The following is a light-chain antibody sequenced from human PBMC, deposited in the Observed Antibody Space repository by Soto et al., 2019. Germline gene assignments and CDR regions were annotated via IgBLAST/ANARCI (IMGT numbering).Light chain of an antibody. CDR3: CSYVGARTSV. CDR1: ISDVGSSGP. CDR2: EGS. V-gene: IGLV2-23*01. Sequence: QSVLTQPASVSGSPGQSITISCSGSISDVGSSGPVSWYQHHPGQVPKLIIYEGSRRPSGVSSRFSGSKTGNTASLTITGLQAEEEANYYCCSYVGARTSVFGTGTKVTVL. J-gene: IGLJ1*01.